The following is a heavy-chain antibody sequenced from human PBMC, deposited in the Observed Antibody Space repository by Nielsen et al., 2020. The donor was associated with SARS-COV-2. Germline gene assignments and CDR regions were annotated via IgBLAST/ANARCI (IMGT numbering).Heavy chain of an antibody. V-gene: IGHV3-21*04. CDR1: GFTFSSYS. Sequence: GESLKISCAASGFTFSSYSMNWVRQAPGKGLEWVSSISSSSSYIYYADSVKGRFTISRDNAKNSLYLQMNSLRAEDTALYYCANLAAAGLDYWGQGTLVTVSS. J-gene: IGHJ4*02. CDR3: ANLAAAGLDY. CDR2: ISSSSSYI. D-gene: IGHD6-13*01.